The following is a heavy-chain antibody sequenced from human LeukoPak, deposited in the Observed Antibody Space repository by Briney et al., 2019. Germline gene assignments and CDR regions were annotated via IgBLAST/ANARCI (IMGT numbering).Heavy chain of an antibody. Sequence: PGGSLRLSCAAYGFTFSSYWMTWVRQAPGKGLEWVANIKEDGSEKYCVDSVRGRFTISRDNAKYSLYLHMNSLRAEDTAVYYCARVHHSSSWGTDDCWGQGTLVTVSS. V-gene: IGHV3-7*01. J-gene: IGHJ4*02. D-gene: IGHD6-13*01. CDR1: GFTFSSYW. CDR2: IKEDGSEK. CDR3: ARVHHSSSWGTDDC.